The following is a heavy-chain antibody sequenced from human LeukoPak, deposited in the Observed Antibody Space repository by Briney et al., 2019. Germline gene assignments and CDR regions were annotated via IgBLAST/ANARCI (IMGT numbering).Heavy chain of an antibody. Sequence: GGSLRLSCAASGFTFSSYWMHWVRQAPGKGLVWVSRINSDGSSTRYADSVKGRFTISRDNAKNTLYLQMNSLRAEDTAVYYCARKNGDHGGNFDYWGQGTLVTVSS. CDR2: INSDGSST. V-gene: IGHV3-74*01. CDR1: GFTFSSYW. D-gene: IGHD2-21*02. CDR3: ARKNGDHGGNFDY. J-gene: IGHJ4*02.